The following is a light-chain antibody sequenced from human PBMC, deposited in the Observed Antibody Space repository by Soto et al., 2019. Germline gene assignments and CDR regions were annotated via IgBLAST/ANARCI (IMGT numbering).Light chain of an antibody. V-gene: IGKV1-8*01. CDR1: PGISSH. CDR3: QLYFSYPLT. J-gene: IGKJ4*02. Sequence: AIRMTQSPYSFSASTGDRVTITCRASPGISSHLAWYQVKPGKAPRLLIYTASYLESVVPSRLGGSAFGTDSTLTIRPRQSDDFAFYYCQLYFSYPLTVGGGTKVEIK. CDR2: TAS.